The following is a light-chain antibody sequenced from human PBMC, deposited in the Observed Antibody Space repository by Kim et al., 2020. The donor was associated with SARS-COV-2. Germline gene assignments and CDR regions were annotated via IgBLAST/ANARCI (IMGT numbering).Light chain of an antibody. Sequence: EIVMTQSPATLSVSQGERATLSCRASQSVSSNLAWYLQKPGQARRLLSDGTSTRATVIPARFSGSGAGTEFTLTISSLKSEDFAVYYCQQYNNWPPWTFGQGTKLAI. CDR2: GTS. V-gene: IGKV3-15*01. CDR1: QSVSSN. CDR3: QQYNNWPPWT. J-gene: IGKJ2*02.